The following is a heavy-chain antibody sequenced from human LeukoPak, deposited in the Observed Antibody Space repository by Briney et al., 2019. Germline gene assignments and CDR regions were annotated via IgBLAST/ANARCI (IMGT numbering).Heavy chain of an antibody. V-gene: IGHV1-69*05. D-gene: IGHD1-7*01. CDR1: GGTFSSYA. CDR2: IIPIFGTA. CDR3: ARAGTDSLFDY. Sequence: GASVKVSCKASGGTFSSYAISWGRQAPGQGLEWMGRIIPIFGTANYAQKFQGRVTITTDESTSTAYMELSSLSSEDTAVYYCARAGTDSLFDYWGQGTLVTVSS. J-gene: IGHJ4*02.